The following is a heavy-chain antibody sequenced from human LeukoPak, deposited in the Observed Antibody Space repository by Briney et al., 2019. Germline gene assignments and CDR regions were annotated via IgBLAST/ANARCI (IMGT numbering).Heavy chain of an antibody. V-gene: IGHV3-74*03. Sequence: GGALRLSCADCGLTFSSYWMHWVGQAPGRGGVGVSRINSDGSSITHADSVKGRFTISRDNAKNTLYLQMNSLRVQDTAVYYCAREGRVSGYDFDCWGQGTLVTVSS. CDR2: INSDGSSI. D-gene: IGHD5-12*01. J-gene: IGHJ4*02. CDR1: GLTFSSYW. CDR3: AREGRVSGYDFDC.